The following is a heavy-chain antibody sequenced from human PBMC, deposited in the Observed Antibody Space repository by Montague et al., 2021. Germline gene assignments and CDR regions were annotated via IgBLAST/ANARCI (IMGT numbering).Heavy chain of an antibody. CDR1: GFTFSNHW. CDR3: ARDQGRAYCGGDCYVGLDY. D-gene: IGHD2-21*01. J-gene: IGHJ4*02. Sequence: SLRLSCAASGFTFSNHWMSWVRQAPGKGLEWVANIKQDGSEKHYXDSVKGRLTISRDNAKNSLYLQMNSLRAEDTAVYYCARDQGRAYCGGDCYVGLDYWGQGTLVTVSS. CDR2: IKQDGSEK. V-gene: IGHV3-7*01.